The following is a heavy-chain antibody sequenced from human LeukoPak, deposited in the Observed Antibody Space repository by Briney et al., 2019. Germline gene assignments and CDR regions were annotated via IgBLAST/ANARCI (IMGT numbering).Heavy chain of an antibody. Sequence: GGSRRLSCAASGFTFSSYWMTWVRQAPETGLEWVANIKMDGSEKYYVASVKGRFTISRDNAKNSLYLQMNSLRAEDTAVYYCARGTAECTSYSCYYYYYYYMDVWGKGTTVTVSS. J-gene: IGHJ6*03. CDR2: IKMDGSEK. D-gene: IGHD3-16*02. CDR1: GFTFSSYW. CDR3: ARGTAECTSYSCYYYYYYYMDV. V-gene: IGHV3-7*01.